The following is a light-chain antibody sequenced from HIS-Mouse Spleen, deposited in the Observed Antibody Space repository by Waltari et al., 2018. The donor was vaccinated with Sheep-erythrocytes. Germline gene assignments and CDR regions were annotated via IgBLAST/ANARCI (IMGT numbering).Light chain of an antibody. CDR1: SSNIGAGYD. CDR3: QSYDSSLSGVV. CDR2: GNS. Sequence: QSVLTQPPSVSGAPGQRVTISCTGSSSNIGAGYDVHWYQQLPGTAPKLLSYGNSNRPSRVPDRFSGSKSGTSASLAITGLQAEDEADYYCQSYDSSLSGVVFGGGTKLTVL. J-gene: IGLJ2*01. V-gene: IGLV1-40*01.